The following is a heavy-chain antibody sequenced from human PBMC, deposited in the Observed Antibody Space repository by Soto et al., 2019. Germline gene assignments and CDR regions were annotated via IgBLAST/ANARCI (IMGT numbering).Heavy chain of an antibody. Sequence: QVQLVESGGGVVQPGRSLRLSCEVSGFSLSGYGMHWVRQAPGKGLEWVAVIWYDGTTKNYADSVKGRFTISRDSSKNTVYLQMDSLKVEDTAVYYCARDVDRTSHLNWFVPWGQGVMVTVSS. V-gene: IGHV3-33*01. CDR3: ARDVDRTSHLNWFVP. CDR2: IWYDGTTK. J-gene: IGHJ5*02. D-gene: IGHD5-12*01. CDR1: GFSLSGYG.